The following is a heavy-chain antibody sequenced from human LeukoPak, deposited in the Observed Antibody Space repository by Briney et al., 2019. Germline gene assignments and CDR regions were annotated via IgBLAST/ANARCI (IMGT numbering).Heavy chain of an antibody. J-gene: IGHJ4*02. CDR1: GFTFSSYG. CDR2: ISYDGSNK. D-gene: IGHD5-24*01. Sequence: GGSLRLSCAASGFTFSSYGMHWVRQAPGKGLEWVAVISYDGSNKYYADSVKGRFTISRDNSKNTLYLQMNSLRAEDTAVYYCARGGEMATTIRGYFDYWGQGTLVTVSS. CDR3: ARGGEMATTIRGYFDY. V-gene: IGHV3-30*03.